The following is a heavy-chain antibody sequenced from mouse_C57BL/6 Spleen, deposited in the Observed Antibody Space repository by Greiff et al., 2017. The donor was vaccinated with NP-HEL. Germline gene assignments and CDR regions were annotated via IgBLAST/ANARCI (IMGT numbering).Heavy chain of an antibody. D-gene: IGHD1-1*01. Sequence: VQLQQSGAELVMPGASVKLSCKASGYTFTSYWMHWVKQRPGQGLEWIGEIDPSDSYTNYNQKFKGKSTLTVDKSSSTAYMQLSSLTSEDSAVYYCARSGDYYYVSSYTWFAYWGQGTLVTVSA. CDR1: GYTFTSYW. V-gene: IGHV1-69*01. J-gene: IGHJ3*01. CDR3: ARSGDYYYVSSYTWFAY. CDR2: IDPSDSYT.